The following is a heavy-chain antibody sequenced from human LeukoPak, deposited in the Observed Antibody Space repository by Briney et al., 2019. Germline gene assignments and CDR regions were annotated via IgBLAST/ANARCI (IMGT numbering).Heavy chain of an antibody. CDR1: GYSFTSYW. CDR3: ARLDTMILRAFDI. Sequence: GESLKISCKGSGYSFTSYWIRWVRQMPGKGLEWMGRIDPSDSYTNYSPSFQGHVTISADKSISTAYLQWSSLKASDTAMYYCARLDTMILRAFDIWGQGTMVTVSS. J-gene: IGHJ3*02. CDR2: IDPSDSYT. V-gene: IGHV5-10-1*01. D-gene: IGHD3-22*01.